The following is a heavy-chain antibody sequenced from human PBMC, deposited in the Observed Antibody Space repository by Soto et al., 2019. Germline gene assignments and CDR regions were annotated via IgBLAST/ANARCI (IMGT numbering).Heavy chain of an antibody. Sequence: EVQLVESGGGLVKPGGSLRLSCVASGFTFSGYSINWVRQAPGKGLEWVSYISGPSIYIYYADSVKGRFTISRDNAKTAAYLQMNSLRAEDTAVYYCARGVRTGFNVWGQGTTVSVSS. V-gene: IGHV3-21*01. CDR1: GFTFSGYS. J-gene: IGHJ6*02. CDR3: ARGVRTGFNV. D-gene: IGHD7-27*01. CDR2: ISGPSIYI.